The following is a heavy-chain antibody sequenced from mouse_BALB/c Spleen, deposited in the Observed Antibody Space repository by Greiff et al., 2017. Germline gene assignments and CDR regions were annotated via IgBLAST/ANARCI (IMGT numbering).Heavy chain of an antibody. Sequence: EVKLMESGPGLVKPSQSLSLTCTVTGYSITSDYAWNWIRQFPGNKLEWMGYISYSGSTSYNPSLKSRISITRDTSKNQFFLQLNSVTTEDTATYYCARLDYGNYEFAYWGQGTLVTVSA. CDR2: ISYSGST. J-gene: IGHJ3*01. V-gene: IGHV3-2*02. D-gene: IGHD2-1*01. CDR3: ARLDYGNYEFAY. CDR1: GYSITSDYA.